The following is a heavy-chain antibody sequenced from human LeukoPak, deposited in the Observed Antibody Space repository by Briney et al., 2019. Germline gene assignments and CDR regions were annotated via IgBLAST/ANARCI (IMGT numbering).Heavy chain of an antibody. J-gene: IGHJ4*02. CDR3: AAFVHGSGSYYNLVDYFDY. V-gene: IGHV1-18*01. D-gene: IGHD3-10*01. Sequence: ASGKVSCKASGYTFTSYGISGVRQAPGQGLEWMGWISAYNGNTNYAQKLQGRVTMTTDTSTSTAYMELRSLRSDDTAVYYCAAFVHGSGSYYNLVDYFDYWGQGTLVTVSS. CDR1: GYTFTSYG. CDR2: ISAYNGNT.